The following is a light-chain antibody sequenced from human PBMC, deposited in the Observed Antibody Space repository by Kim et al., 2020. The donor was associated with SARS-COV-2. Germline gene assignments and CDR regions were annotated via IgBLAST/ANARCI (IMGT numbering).Light chain of an antibody. CDR1: SIRSFY. CDR2: GKN. Sequence: GPATRITCSGDSIRSFYARWYPQNPAQAPVLVVYGKNNRPSRIPDLFSGSSSGNTAAFTITGAQAEDEDDYYCNSRDSSGNHLVVFGGGTQLTVL. J-gene: IGLJ2*01. V-gene: IGLV3-19*01. CDR3: NSRDSSGNHLVV.